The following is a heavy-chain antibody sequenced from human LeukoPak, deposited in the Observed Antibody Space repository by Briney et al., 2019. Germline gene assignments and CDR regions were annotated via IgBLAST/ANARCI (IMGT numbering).Heavy chain of an antibody. CDR3: TRIKWDLTYFDY. Sequence: GRSLRLSCAASGFTLNNYWMRWVRHAPGKGLVWVSRINVDGSSVSYADSVKGRFTISRDNARNTLYLQMNSLRAEDTAVYYCTRIKWDLTYFDYWGQGTLVTASS. D-gene: IGHD1-26*01. CDR2: INVDGSSV. CDR1: GFTLNNYW. J-gene: IGHJ4*02. V-gene: IGHV3-74*01.